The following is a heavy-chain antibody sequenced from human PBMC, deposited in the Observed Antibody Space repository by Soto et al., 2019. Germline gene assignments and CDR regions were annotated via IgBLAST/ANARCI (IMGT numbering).Heavy chain of an antibody. V-gene: IGHV4-39*01. CDR2: IYYSGST. Sequence: SETLSLTCSVSGGSINSSSYFWGWVRQPPGKGLEWIGSIYYSGSTYYNPSLRSRVTISVDTSKNQFSLKLSSVTAADTAVFYCARHYSSGSRNWFDPWGRGTLVTVSS. J-gene: IGHJ5*02. CDR1: GGSINSSSYF. CDR3: ARHYSSGSRNWFDP. D-gene: IGHD6-19*01.